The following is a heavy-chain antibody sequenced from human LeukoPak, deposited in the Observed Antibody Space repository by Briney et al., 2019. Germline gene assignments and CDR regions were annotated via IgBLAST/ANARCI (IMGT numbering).Heavy chain of an antibody. Sequence: SETLSLTCSVSGGSISTYYWSWIRQTPGKGLEWIGYVYDSGTTNYNPSLKGRVTISSDTSKNQFSLNLRSVNAADTAIDCCARHGGSLGYFDYWGQGTLVTVSS. CDR2: VYDSGTT. V-gene: IGHV4-59*08. CDR1: GGSISTYY. CDR3: ARHGGSLGYFDY. J-gene: IGHJ4*02. D-gene: IGHD1-26*01.